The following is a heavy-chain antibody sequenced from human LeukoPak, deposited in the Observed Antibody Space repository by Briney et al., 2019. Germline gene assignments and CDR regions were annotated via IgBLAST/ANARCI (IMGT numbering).Heavy chain of an antibody. J-gene: IGHJ4*02. V-gene: IGHV3-49*04. CDR3: TRDRERYSDSSGYYNY. Sequence: GGSLRLSCTASGFTFGDYAMSWVRQAPGKGMEWVGFIRSKAYGGKTEYAASVKGRFTISRDDSKSIAYLQMNSLKTEDTAVYYCTRDRERYSDSSGYYNYWGQGTPVTVSS. CDR2: IRSKAYGGKT. CDR1: GFTFGDYA. D-gene: IGHD3-22*01.